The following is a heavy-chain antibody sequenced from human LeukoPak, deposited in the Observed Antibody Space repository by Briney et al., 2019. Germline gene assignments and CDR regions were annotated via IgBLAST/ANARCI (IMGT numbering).Heavy chain of an antibody. D-gene: IGHD6-13*01. CDR3: ARVLAAAGNNWFDP. V-gene: IGHV4-59*12. CDR1: GGSISSYY. Sequence: SETLSLTCTVSGGSISSYYWSWIRQPPGKGLEWIGYIYYSGSTNYNPSLKSRVTISVDTSKNQFSLKLTSVTAADTAVYYCARVLAAAGNNWFDPWGQGTLVTVSS. J-gene: IGHJ5*02. CDR2: IYYSGST.